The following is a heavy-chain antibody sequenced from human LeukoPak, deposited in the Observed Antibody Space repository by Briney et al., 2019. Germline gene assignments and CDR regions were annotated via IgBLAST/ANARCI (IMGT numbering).Heavy chain of an antibody. Sequence: EASVKVSCKASGGTFSSYAISWVRQAPGQGLEWMGGIIPIFGTANYAQKFQGRVTITADKSTSTAYMELSSLRSEDTAVYYCAREGDTVVVSPTNWFDPWGQGTLVTVSS. V-gene: IGHV1-69*06. CDR3: AREGDTVVVSPTNWFDP. CDR2: IIPIFGTA. D-gene: IGHD2-21*01. CDR1: GGTFSSYA. J-gene: IGHJ5*02.